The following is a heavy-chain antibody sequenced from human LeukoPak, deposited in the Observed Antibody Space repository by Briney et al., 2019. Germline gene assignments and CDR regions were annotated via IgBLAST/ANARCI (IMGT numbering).Heavy chain of an antibody. D-gene: IGHD1-26*01. J-gene: IGHJ4*02. V-gene: IGHV3-23*01. Sequence: GGSLRLSCAASGFTFSTAWMSWVRQAPGKGLEWVSAISGSGGSTYYADSVKGRFTISRDNSKNTLYLQMNSLRAEDTAVYYCAKEWGFIVGATALDYWGQGTLVTVSS. CDR1: GFTFSTAW. CDR2: ISGSGGST. CDR3: AKEWGFIVGATALDY.